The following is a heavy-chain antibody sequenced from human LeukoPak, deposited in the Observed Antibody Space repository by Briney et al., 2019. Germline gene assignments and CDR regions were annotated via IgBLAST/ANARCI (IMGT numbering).Heavy chain of an antibody. CDR3: ARDNRNDSSGYILMYYFDY. D-gene: IGHD3-22*01. Sequence: SETLSLTCTVSGGSISSSSYYWSWIRQPPGKGLEWIGEINHSGSTNYNPSLKSRVTISVDTSKNQFSLKLSSVTAADTAVYYCARDNRNDSSGYILMYYFDYWGQGTLVTVSS. J-gene: IGHJ4*02. V-gene: IGHV4-39*07. CDR1: GGSISSSSYY. CDR2: INHSGST.